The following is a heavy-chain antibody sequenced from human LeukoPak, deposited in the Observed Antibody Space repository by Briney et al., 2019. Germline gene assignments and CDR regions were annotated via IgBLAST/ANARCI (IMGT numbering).Heavy chain of an antibody. CDR3: ARVRGGNRGDAFDI. CDR2: ISGSGAGT. J-gene: IGHJ3*02. D-gene: IGHD4-23*01. Sequence: GRSLRLSCAASGFTFSSYWMSWVRQAPGKGLDWVSSISGSGAGTYYADSVKGRFTISRDNSKNTLYVQMKSLGAEDAALYYCARVRGGNRGDAFDIWGQGTMVTVSS. CDR1: GFTFSSYW. V-gene: IGHV3-23*01.